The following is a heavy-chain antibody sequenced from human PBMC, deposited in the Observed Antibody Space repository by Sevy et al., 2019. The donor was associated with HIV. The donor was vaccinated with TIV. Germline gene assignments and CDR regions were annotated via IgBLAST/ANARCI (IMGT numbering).Heavy chain of an antibody. CDR1: GFTFSSYS. D-gene: IGHD1-26*01. V-gene: IGHV3-21*01. CDR3: ARSNDPYSGLYSGSYHDAFDI. Sequence: GGSLRLSCAASGFTFSSYSMNWVRQAPGKGLEWVSSISSSSSYIYYAGSVKGRFTISRDNAKSCTYLQMNSLRAEDTAVYYWARSNDPYSGLYSGSYHDAFDIWGQGTMVTVSS. J-gene: IGHJ3*02. CDR2: ISSSSSYI.